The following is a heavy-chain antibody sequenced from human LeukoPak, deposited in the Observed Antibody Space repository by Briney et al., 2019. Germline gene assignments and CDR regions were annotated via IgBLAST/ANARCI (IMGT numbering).Heavy chain of an antibody. CDR3: ASCSSTSCYNGGDAFDI. CDR2: IIPIFGTA. V-gene: IGHV1-69*05. Sequence: SVKVSCKASGGTFSSYAISWVRQAPGQGLEWMGGIIPIFGTANYAQKFQGGVTITTDESTSTAYMELSSLRSEDTAVYYCASCSSTSCYNGGDAFDIWGQGTMVTVSS. CDR1: GGTFSSYA. J-gene: IGHJ3*02. D-gene: IGHD2-2*02.